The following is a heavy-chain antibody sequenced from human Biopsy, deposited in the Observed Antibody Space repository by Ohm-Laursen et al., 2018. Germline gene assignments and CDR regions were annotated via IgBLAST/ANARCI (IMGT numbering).Heavy chain of an antibody. CDR2: VHYTGIT. J-gene: IGHJ2*01. V-gene: IGHV4-59*11. D-gene: IGHD3-22*01. Sequence: SETLSLTCTVSGGSFTGHYWTWIRQPPGKGLEWIGYVHYTGITDYNRSLQSRVTISVDTSKNHFSLRLRSVTPADTAIYYCARDRGYYSDRTVPGYFDLWGRGTLVTVSS. CDR1: GGSFTGHY. CDR3: ARDRGYYSDRTVPGYFDL.